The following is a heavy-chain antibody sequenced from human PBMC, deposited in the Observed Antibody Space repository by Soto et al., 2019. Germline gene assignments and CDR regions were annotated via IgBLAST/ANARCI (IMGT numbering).Heavy chain of an antibody. V-gene: IGHV3-30*18. CDR2: LGYDGSNK. CDR1: GFTFSTCV. CDR3: VNGAYYDFWSGPTEDY. Sequence: QAQLVESGGGVVQPGRSLRLSCAASGFTFSTCVMHWVRQAPGKGLEWVAVLGYDGSNKFYADSVKGRFTISRDNSKNTLYLQMNSLRAEDTAVYYCVNGAYYDFWSGPTEDYWGQGTLVTVSS. D-gene: IGHD3-3*01. J-gene: IGHJ4*02.